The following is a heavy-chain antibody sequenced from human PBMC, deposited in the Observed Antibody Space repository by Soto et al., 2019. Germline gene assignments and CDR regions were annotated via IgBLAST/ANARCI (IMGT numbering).Heavy chain of an antibody. CDR3: ARDLFPFSTVDNWFDP. CDR2: INSANGNT. Sequence: ASVKVSCKASGYTFTSHAMHWVRQAPGQRLEWMGWINSANGNTKYSQKFQGRATITRDTSASTAYMELSSLRDEDTAVYYCARDLFPFSTVDNWFDPWGQGTLVTVSS. V-gene: IGHV1-3*01. J-gene: IGHJ5*02. CDR1: GYTFTSHA. D-gene: IGHD4-4*01.